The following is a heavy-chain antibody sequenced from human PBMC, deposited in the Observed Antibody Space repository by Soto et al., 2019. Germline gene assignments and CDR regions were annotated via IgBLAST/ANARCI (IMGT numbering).Heavy chain of an antibody. D-gene: IGHD5-18*01. CDR1: GFTFSSYS. V-gene: IGHV3-48*02. J-gene: IGHJ6*02. CDR3: ARGWGSWIQLPRKNYGMDV. CDR2: ISSSSSTI. Sequence: PGGSLRLSCAASGFTFSSYSMNWVRQAPGKGLEWVSYISSSSSTIYYADSVKGRFTISRDNAKNSLYLQMNSLRDEDTAVYYCARGWGSWIQLPRKNYGMDVWGQGTTVTVSS.